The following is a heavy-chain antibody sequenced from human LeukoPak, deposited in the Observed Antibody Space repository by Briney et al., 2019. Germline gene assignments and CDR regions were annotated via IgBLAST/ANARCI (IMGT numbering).Heavy chain of an antibody. CDR1: GYTFTTYG. J-gene: IGHJ3*02. V-gene: IGHV1-18*01. CDR2: IRGHNGNT. Sequence: ASVKVSCKASGYTFTTYGISWVRQAPGQGLERMGWIRGHNGNTEYAQKFQGRVTMTTDTSTSTAYMELRSLRSDDTAVYYCARDRWIQLWLDRAFGIWGQGTMVTVSS. CDR3: ARDRWIQLWLDRAFGI. D-gene: IGHD5-18*01.